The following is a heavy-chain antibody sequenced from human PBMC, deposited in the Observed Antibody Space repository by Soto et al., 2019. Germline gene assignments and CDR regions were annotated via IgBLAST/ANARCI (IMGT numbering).Heavy chain of an antibody. D-gene: IGHD6-19*01. CDR1: GFTVSSNY. CDR2: IYSGGST. V-gene: IGHV3-53*02. CDR3: ASLGVNSGWNYFDY. Sequence: EVQLVETGGHLIQPGGSLRLSCAASGFTVSSNYMSWVRQAPGKGLEWVSVIYSGGSTYYADSVKGRFTISRDNSKNTLYLQMNSLRAEDTAVYYCASLGVNSGWNYFDYWGQGTLVTVSS. J-gene: IGHJ4*02.